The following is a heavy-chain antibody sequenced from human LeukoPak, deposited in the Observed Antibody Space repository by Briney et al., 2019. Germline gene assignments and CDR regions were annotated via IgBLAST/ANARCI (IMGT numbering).Heavy chain of an antibody. CDR3: ARAANWNPDGYYYYYYYMDV. D-gene: IGHD1-20*01. V-gene: IGHV1-18*01. Sequence: ASVKVSCKASGYTFTSYGISWVRQATGQGLEWMGWISAYNGNTNYAQKLQGRVTMTTDTSTSTAYMELRSLRSDDTAVYYCARAANWNPDGYYYYYYYMDVWGKGTTVTVSS. CDR1: GYTFTSYG. J-gene: IGHJ6*03. CDR2: ISAYNGNT.